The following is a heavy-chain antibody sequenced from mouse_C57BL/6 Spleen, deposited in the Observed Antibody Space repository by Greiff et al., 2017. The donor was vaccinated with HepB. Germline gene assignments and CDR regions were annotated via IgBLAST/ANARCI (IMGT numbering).Heavy chain of an antibody. CDR2: IYPRSGNT. Sequence: VQLQQSGAELARPGASVKLSCKASGYTFTSYGISWVKQRTGQGLEWIGEIYPRSGNTYYNEKFKGKATLTADKSSSTAYMELRSLTSEDSAVYFCAREGNYARGDYYAMDYWGQGTSVTVSS. CDR3: AREGNYARGDYYAMDY. V-gene: IGHV1-81*01. J-gene: IGHJ4*01. D-gene: IGHD2-1*01. CDR1: GYTFTSYG.